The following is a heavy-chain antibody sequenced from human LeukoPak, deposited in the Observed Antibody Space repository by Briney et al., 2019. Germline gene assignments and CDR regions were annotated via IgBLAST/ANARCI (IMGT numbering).Heavy chain of an antibody. Sequence: SETLSLTCTVSGGSISSYDWSWIRQPAGKGLEWIGRIYISGSTNYNPPLKSRVTMSVDTSKNQFSLKLSSVTAADTAVYYCARDRGTWNDDGFDYWGQGTLVTVSS. D-gene: IGHD1-1*01. CDR1: GGSISSYD. V-gene: IGHV4-4*07. J-gene: IGHJ4*02. CDR2: IYISGST. CDR3: ARDRGTWNDDGFDY.